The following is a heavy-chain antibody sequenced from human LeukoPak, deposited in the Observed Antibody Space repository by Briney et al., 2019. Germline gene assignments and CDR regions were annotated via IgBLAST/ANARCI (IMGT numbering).Heavy chain of an antibody. J-gene: IGHJ5*02. V-gene: IGHV3-11*01. CDR3: ATDGAGFDT. CDR1: GFTFNDYY. Sequence: GGSLRLSCAASGFTFNDYYMSWIRQAPGKGLEWLSYINIGGTNTHYADSVKGRFTISRDNAKKSLYLEMNNLRAEDTAVYYCATDGAGFDTWGRGVLVTVSS. CDR2: INIGGTNT.